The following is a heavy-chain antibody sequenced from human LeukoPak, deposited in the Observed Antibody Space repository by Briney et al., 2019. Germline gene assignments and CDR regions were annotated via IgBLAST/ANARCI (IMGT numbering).Heavy chain of an antibody. V-gene: IGHV3-23*01. D-gene: IGHD5-12*01. J-gene: IGHJ4*02. CDR2: ISGGGGTT. CDR1: GFTFSSYG. Sequence: GGSLRLSCAASGFTFSSYGMHWVRQAPGKGLEWVSAISGGGGTTYYADSVKGRFTISRDNSKNTLFLQMNSLRAEDTAVYYCAKDREGLSSGYDLEYFDYWGQGTLVTVSS. CDR3: AKDREGLSSGYDLEYFDY.